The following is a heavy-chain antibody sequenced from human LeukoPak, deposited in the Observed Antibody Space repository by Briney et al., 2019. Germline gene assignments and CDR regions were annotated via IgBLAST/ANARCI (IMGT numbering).Heavy chain of an antibody. CDR2: ISDSGSST. CDR1: GFTYSSYA. D-gene: IGHD6-13*01. J-gene: IGHJ3*02. CDR3: EKSRPYSSTHVRAFDI. V-gene: IGHV3-23*01. Sequence: PGGSLRLSCAASGFTYSSYAMMWVRQAPGKGLEWGSTISDSGSSTYYADSVRGRFTISRDNSKNTLYLQMNSLRAEDTAVYYCEKSRPYSSTHVRAFDIWGQGTLVTVSS.